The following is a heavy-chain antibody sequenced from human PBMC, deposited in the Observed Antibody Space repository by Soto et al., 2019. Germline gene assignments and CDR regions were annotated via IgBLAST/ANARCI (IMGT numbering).Heavy chain of an antibody. CDR2: ISAYNGNT. Sequence: ASVKVSCTASVYTFTSYGISWVRQAPGQGLEWMGWISAYNGNTNYAQKLQGRVTMTTDTSTSTAYMELRSLRSDDTAVYYCARTRGFFGVVIDAFDIWGQGTMVTVSS. V-gene: IGHV1-18*01. CDR3: ARTRGFFGVVIDAFDI. D-gene: IGHD3-3*01. CDR1: VYTFTSYG. J-gene: IGHJ3*02.